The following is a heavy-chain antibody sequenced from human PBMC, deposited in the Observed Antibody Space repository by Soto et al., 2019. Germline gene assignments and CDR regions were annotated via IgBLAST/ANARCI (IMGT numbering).Heavy chain of an antibody. V-gene: IGHV3-21*01. J-gene: IGHJ4*02. CDR3: AGDQGYCGSTSCYLFDY. CDR2: ISSSSSYI. CDR1: GFTFSSYS. D-gene: IGHD2-2*01. Sequence: PGGSLRLSCAASGFTFSSYSMNWVRQAPGKGLEWVSSISSSSSYIYYADSVKGRFTISRDNAKNSLYLQMNSLRAEDTAVYYCAGDQGYCGSTSCYLFDYWGQGTLVTVSS.